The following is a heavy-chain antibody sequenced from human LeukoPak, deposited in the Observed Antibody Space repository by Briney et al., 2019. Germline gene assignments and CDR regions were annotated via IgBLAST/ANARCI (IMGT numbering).Heavy chain of an antibody. CDR1: GFTFSSYG. J-gene: IGHJ6*03. CDR2: IRYDGSNK. Sequence: PGGSLRLSCAASGFTFSSYGMHWVRQAPGKGLEWVAFIRYDGSNKYYADSVKGRFTISRDNSKNTLYLQMNSLRAEDTAVYYCAKDRVEVITFGGVIHPARYYYYYMDVWGKGTTVTISS. V-gene: IGHV3-30*02. D-gene: IGHD3-16*02. CDR3: AKDRVEVITFGGVIHPARYYYYYMDV.